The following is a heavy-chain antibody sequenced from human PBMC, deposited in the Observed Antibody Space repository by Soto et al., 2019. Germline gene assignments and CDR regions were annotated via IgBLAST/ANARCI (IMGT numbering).Heavy chain of an antibody. D-gene: IGHD3-16*01. CDR2: ISYDGSNK. CDR3: AKERDAYNLGYYFDY. V-gene: IGHV3-30*18. Sequence: QVQLVESGGGVVQPGRSLRLSCAASGFTFSSYGMHWVRQAPGKGLEWVAVISYDGSNKYYADSVKGRFTISRDNSKNTLYLQMNSLRAEDTAVYYCAKERDAYNLGYYFDYWGQGTLVTVSS. J-gene: IGHJ4*02. CDR1: GFTFSSYG.